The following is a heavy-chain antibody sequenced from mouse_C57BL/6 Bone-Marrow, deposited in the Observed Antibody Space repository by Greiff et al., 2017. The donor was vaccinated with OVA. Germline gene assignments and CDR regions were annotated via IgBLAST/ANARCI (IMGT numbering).Heavy chain of an antibody. J-gene: IGHJ2*01. V-gene: IGHV1-54*01. Sequence: VQLQQSGAELVRPGTSVKVSCKASGYAFTNYLMEWVKQRPGQGLEWIGVINPGSGGTNYNQKFKGKATLTVDKSSSTAYMQLSSLTSEDSAVYFCARGQLRVFDYWGQGTTLTVSS. CDR3: ARGQLRVFDY. CDR1: GYAFTNYL. D-gene: IGHD3-2*02. CDR2: INPGSGGT.